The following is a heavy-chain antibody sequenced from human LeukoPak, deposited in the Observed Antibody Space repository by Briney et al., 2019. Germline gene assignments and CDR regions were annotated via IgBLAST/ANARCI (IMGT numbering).Heavy chain of an antibody. Sequence: GGSLRLSCAASGFTFSSYAMSWVRQAPGKGLEWVSAISGSGGSTYYADSVKGRFTISRGNSKNTLYLQMNSLRAEDTAVYYCAKAQWLARIFDYWGQGTLVTVSS. CDR3: AKAQWLARIFDY. D-gene: IGHD6-19*01. CDR1: GFTFSSYA. V-gene: IGHV3-23*01. J-gene: IGHJ4*02. CDR2: ISGSGGST.